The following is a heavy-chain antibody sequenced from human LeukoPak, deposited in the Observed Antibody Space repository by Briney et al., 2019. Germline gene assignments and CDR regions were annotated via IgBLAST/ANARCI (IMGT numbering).Heavy chain of an antibody. V-gene: IGHV3-7*01. CDR1: GFTFRDFW. CDR2: IKQDGSEK. Sequence: PGGSLRLSCAASGFTFRDFWMSWIRRAPGKGLEWVANIKQDGSEKYYVDSVKGRFTISRDNAKNSLYLQMNSLKAEDTAVFYCARVDTGYKNGWHPFDYWGQGTVVTVSS. D-gene: IGHD2-15*01. J-gene: IGHJ4*02. CDR3: ARVDTGYKNGWHPFDY.